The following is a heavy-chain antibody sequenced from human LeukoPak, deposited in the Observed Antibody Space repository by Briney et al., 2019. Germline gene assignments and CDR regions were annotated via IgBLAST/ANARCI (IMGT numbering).Heavy chain of an antibody. Sequence: PSETLSLTCTVSGGSISSGDYYWRWIRQPPGKGLEWIGYIYYRGSTYYNPSLKSRVTISVATSKNQFSLKRSSVTAADTAVYYCARGGVPAANWIWFDGRGQGTLVTASS. J-gene: IGHJ5*02. CDR3: ARGGVPAANWIWFDG. D-gene: IGHD2-2*01. CDR2: IYYRGST. V-gene: IGHV4-30-4*01. CDR1: GGSISSGDYY.